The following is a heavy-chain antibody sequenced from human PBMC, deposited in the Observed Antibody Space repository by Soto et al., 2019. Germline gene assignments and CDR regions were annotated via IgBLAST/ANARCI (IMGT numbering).Heavy chain of an antibody. J-gene: IGHJ6*02. D-gene: IGHD3-3*01. V-gene: IGHV6-1*01. CDR1: ADSVASNSAA. CDR3: TTGATSGRYVHYYYGIDV. Sequence: SQTLSLTSAISADSVASNSAAWNWIRQSPSRGLEWLGRAYYRSKWYTDNAESVKSRITINPDTSKNQVSLQLKSVTPEDTAVYYCTTGATSGRYVHYYYGIDVWGQGTTVTVSS. CDR2: AYYRSKWYT.